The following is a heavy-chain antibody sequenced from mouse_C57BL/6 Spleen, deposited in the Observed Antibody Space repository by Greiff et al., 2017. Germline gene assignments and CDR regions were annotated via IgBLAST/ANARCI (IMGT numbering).Heavy chain of an antibody. Sequence: VQLPQSGAELVKPGASVKISGKASGYAFGSYWMNWVKQRPGKGLERIGQIYPGDGDTNYNGKFKGKATLTADKSSSTAYMQLSSLTSEDSAVYFCARKGSTVVAPSYYFDYWGQGTTLTVSS. CDR3: ARKGSTVVAPSYYFDY. CDR2: IYPGDGDT. CDR1: GYAFGSYW. J-gene: IGHJ2*01. D-gene: IGHD1-1*01. V-gene: IGHV1-80*01.